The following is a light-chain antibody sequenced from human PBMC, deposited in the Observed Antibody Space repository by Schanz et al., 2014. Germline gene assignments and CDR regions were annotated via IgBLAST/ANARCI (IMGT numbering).Light chain of an antibody. V-gene: IGLV2-8*01. Sequence: QSALTQPPSASGSPGQSVTISCTGTSSDVGGYKYVSWYQQHPGKAPKLMIYEVSKRPSGVPDRFSGSKSGNTASLTVSGLQAEDEADYYCCSFAGSNTYVFGSGTKVTVL. CDR1: SSDVGGYKY. J-gene: IGLJ1*01. CDR3: CSFAGSNTYV. CDR2: EVS.